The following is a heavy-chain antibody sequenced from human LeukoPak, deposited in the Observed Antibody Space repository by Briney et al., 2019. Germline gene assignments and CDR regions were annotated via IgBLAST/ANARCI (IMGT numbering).Heavy chain of an antibody. V-gene: IGHV4-61*01. D-gene: IGHD6-6*01. J-gene: IGHJ4*02. CDR3: ARGQENLYSSSSFDY. CDR2: IYYSGST. Sequence: SETLSLTCTVSGGSISSGSYYWSWIRQPPGKGLEWIGYIYYSGSTNYNPSLKSRVTISVDTSKNQFSLKLSSVTAADTAVYYCARGQENLYSSSSFDYWGQGTLVTVSS. CDR1: GGSISSGSYY.